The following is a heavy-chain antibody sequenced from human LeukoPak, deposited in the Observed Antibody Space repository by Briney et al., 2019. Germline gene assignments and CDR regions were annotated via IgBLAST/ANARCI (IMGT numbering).Heavy chain of an antibody. CDR1: GSTFSTYA. CDR3: ASRGVVPAATPFDY. CDR2: ISGSGGST. Sequence: SGGSLRLSCAASGSTFSTYAMNWVRQAPGKGLEWVSAISGSGGSTYYADSVKGRFTISRDNSKNTLYLQMNSLRAEDTAVYYCASRGVVPAATPFDYWGQGTLVTVSS. D-gene: IGHD2-2*01. J-gene: IGHJ4*02. V-gene: IGHV3-23*01.